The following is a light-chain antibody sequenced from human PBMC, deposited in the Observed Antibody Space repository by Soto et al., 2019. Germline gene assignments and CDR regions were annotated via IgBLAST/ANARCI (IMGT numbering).Light chain of an antibody. V-gene: IGKV3-20*01. CDR2: GAS. Sequence: EIVLTQSPGTLSLSPGERATLSCRASQSVASRYLAWYQHKPGQAPRLLIYGASNRATGIPDRFSGSGSGTHFTLTISRLEPEDFAVYYCQQYSTSVTWTFGQGTKVEIK. CDR1: QSVASRY. J-gene: IGKJ1*01. CDR3: QQYSTSVTWT.